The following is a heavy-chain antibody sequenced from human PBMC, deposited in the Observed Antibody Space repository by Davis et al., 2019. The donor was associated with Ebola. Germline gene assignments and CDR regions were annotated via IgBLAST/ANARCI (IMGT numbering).Heavy chain of an antibody. CDR2: INHSGST. CDR3: ARTTGANWFDP. Sequence: PGGSLRLSCAVYGGSFSGYYWSWIRQPPGKGLEWIGEINHSGSTNYNPSLKSRVTISVDTSKNQFSLKLSSVTAADTAVYYCARTTGANWFDPWCQGTLVTVSS. J-gene: IGHJ5*02. V-gene: IGHV4-34*01. D-gene: IGHD7-27*01. CDR1: GGSFSGYY.